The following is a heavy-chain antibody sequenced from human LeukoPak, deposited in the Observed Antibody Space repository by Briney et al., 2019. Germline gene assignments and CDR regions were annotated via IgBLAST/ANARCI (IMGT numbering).Heavy chain of an antibody. CDR1: GGSLSNYY. V-gene: IGHV4-34*01. J-gene: IGHJ4*02. Sequence: SETLSLTCTVSGGSLSNYYWSWIRQTPGKGLEWLGRINQSGRTNYNPSLKSRVTLSVDTSKNQFSLKLTSVTAADTAVYFCARDSSGDYVFTYWGQGTLVTVSS. D-gene: IGHD4-17*01. CDR3: ARDSSGDYVFTY. CDR2: INQSGRT.